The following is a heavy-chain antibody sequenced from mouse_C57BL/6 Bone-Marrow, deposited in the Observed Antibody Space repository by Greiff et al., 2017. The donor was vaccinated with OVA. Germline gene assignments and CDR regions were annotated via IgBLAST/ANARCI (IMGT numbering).Heavy chain of an antibody. CDR1: GYTFTNYW. Sequence: VQLQQSGAELVRPGTSVKMSCKASGYTFTNYWIGWAKQRPGHGLEWIGDIYPGGGYTNYNEKFKGKAKLTADKSSSTAYMQFSSLTSEDSAIYYCARRLYYAMDYWGQGTSVTVSS. CDR2: IYPGGGYT. J-gene: IGHJ4*01. D-gene: IGHD3-2*02. V-gene: IGHV1-63*01. CDR3: ARRLYYAMDY.